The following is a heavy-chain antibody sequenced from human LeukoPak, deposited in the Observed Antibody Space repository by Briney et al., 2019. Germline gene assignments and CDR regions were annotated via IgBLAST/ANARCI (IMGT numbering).Heavy chain of an antibody. CDR1: GYTFTSFA. CDR2: INAGNGNT. V-gene: IGHV1-3*01. D-gene: IGHD3-22*01. CDR3: ARTHYYYDSSGYYYSHFDY. Sequence: EASVKVSCKASGYTFTSFAMHWVRQAPGQRLEWMGWINAGNGNTKYSQKFQDRLTITRDTSASTAYMELSSLRSEDTAVYYCARTHYYYDSSGYYYSHFDYWGQGTLVTVSS. J-gene: IGHJ4*02.